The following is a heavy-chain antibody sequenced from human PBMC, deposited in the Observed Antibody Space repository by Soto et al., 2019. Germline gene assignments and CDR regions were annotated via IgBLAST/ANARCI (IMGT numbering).Heavy chain of an antibody. CDR1: GFTFDGYW. V-gene: IGHV3-74*01. J-gene: IGHJ4*02. CDR2: ISSDGTRT. Sequence: EVQLVESGGGLVQPGGSLRLSCAASGFTFDGYWMHWVRQAPGKGLVWVSRISSDGTRTTYADSVKGRFTISRDNAKNTLFLQMNSLRADDTAVYYCARDRGSRGRPYYLDYWGQGTLVTVSS. CDR3: ARDRGSRGRPYYLDY. D-gene: IGHD6-19*01.